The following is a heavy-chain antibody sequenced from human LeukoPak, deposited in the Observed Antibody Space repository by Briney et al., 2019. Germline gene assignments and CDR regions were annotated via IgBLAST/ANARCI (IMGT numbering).Heavy chain of an antibody. Sequence: SETLSLTCTVSGGSISSSSYYWGWIRQPPGKGLEWIGSIYYSGSTYYNPSLKSRVTISVDTSKNQFSLKLSSVTAADTAVYYCARGVEGGGEHWGQGTLVTVSS. CDR2: IYYSGST. V-gene: IGHV4-39*01. D-gene: IGHD3-16*01. J-gene: IGHJ4*02. CDR3: ARGVEGGGEH. CDR1: GGSISSSSYY.